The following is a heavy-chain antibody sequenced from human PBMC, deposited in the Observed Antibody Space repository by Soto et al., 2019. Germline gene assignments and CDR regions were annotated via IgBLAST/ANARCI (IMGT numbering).Heavy chain of an antibody. CDR2: ISYDGSNK. CDR1: GFTFSSYG. Sequence: GGSLRLSCAASGFTFSSYGMHWVRQTPGKGLEWVAVISYDGSNKYYADSVKGRFTISRDNSKNTLYLQMNSLRAEDTAVYYCARPFCSGTSCIDYWGQGTLVTVSS. CDR3: ARPFCSGTSCIDY. V-gene: IGHV3-30*03. J-gene: IGHJ4*02. D-gene: IGHD2-2*01.